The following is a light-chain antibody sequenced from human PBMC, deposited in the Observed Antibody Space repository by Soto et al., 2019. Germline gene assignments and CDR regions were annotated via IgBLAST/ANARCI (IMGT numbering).Light chain of an antibody. V-gene: IGLV2-14*01. CDR1: SSDIGAYDY. CDR3: FSFTMTSTHV. J-gene: IGLJ1*01. CDR2: EVN. Sequence: QSALTQPASLSGSPGQSITISCTGTSSDIGAYDYVSWFQHHPGKAPKLMISEVNNRPSGVSNRFSGSKSGNTAYLTISGLQVDDEADYFCFSFTMTSTHVLGNGTKATV.